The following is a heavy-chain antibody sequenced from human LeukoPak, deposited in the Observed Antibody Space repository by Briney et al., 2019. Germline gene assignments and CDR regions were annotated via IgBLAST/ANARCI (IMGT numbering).Heavy chain of an antibody. V-gene: IGHV3-48*01. CDR2: ISSSSTI. D-gene: IGHD3-3*01. CDR3: ARVPNRITIFGVVLYYGMDV. CDR1: GFTFSSYS. J-gene: IGHJ6*02. Sequence: PGGSLRLSCAASGFTFSSYSMNWVRQAPGKGLEWVSYISSSSTIYYADSVKGRFTISRDNAKNSLYLQMNSLRAEDTAVYYCARVPNRITIFGVVLYYGMDVWGQGTTVTVSS.